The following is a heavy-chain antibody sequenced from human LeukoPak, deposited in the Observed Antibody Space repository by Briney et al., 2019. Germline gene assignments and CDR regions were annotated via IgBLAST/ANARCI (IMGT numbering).Heavy chain of an antibody. CDR1: GYTFTSSD. CDR3: LKTAYDILTGYYTPFNWFDP. D-gene: IGHD3-9*01. J-gene: IGHJ5*02. CDR2: MNPNSGNT. V-gene: IGHV1-8*03. Sequence: ASVKVSCKASGYTFTSSDINWVPQATGQGLEWIRWMNPNSGNTGYAQKFQGRVTITRNTSISTAYMELSSLRSEDTAVYFKLKTAYDILTGYYTPFNWFDPWGQGTLVTVSS.